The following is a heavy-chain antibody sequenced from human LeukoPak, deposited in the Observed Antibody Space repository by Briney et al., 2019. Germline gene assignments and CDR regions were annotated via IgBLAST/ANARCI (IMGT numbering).Heavy chain of an antibody. CDR2: INHSGST. D-gene: IGHD6-19*01. V-gene: IGHV4-34*01. CDR3: ARRAGSGWYRFDY. J-gene: IGHJ4*02. CDR1: GGSFSGYY. Sequence: SETLSLTCAVYGGSFSGYYWSWIRQPPGKGLEWIGEINHSGSTNYNPSLKSRVTISVDTSKNQFSLKLSSVTAADTAVYYCARRAGSGWYRFDYWGQGTLVTVSS.